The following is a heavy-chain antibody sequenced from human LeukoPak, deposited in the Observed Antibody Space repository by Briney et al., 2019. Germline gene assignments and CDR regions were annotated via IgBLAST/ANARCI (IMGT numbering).Heavy chain of an antibody. CDR2: IYYSGST. V-gene: IGHV4-39*01. CDR1: GASISSSSYY. CDR3: ARHKDDILTGYGY. J-gene: IGHJ4*02. Sequence: SETLSLTCTVSGASISSSSYYWGWIRQPPGKGLEWIGSIYYSGSTYYNPSLKSRVTISVDTSKNQFSLKLSSVTAADTAVYYCARHKDDILTGYGYWGQGTLVTVSS. D-gene: IGHD3-9*01.